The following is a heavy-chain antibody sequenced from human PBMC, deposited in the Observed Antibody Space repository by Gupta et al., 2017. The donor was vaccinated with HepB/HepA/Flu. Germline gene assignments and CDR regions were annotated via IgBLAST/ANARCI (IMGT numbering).Heavy chain of an antibody. D-gene: IGHD1-1*01. CDR2: SSSSGATL. J-gene: IGHJ4*02. Sequence: EVRLVESGGGLVQPGESLRLSCAASGFFFSEHEMGWVRQAPGKGLEWVAHSSSSGATLHYTDSVKGRFTISRDNARYSLYLQINSLRAEDTAIYFCARGHNWNCVDWGQGTLVTVSS. CDR3: ARGHNWNCVD. V-gene: IGHV3-48*03. CDR1: GFFFSEHE.